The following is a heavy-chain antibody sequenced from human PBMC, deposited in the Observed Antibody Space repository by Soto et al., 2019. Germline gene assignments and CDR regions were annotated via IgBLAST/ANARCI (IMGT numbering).Heavy chain of an antibody. V-gene: IGHV3-66*01. J-gene: IGHJ3*01. CDR1: EFSVSEKH. Sequence: EEQLVESGGGLVQLGGSLRLSCADSEFSVSEKHMSWVRQAPGKGLEWVSTIYSIYGRSRTCYADSVEGRFTISRDNSKNTLSLQMNTLRAEDMDVYYCPRADRSAFEVWGQGAMVTVSS. CDR3: PRADRSAFEV. CDR2: IYSIYGRSRT.